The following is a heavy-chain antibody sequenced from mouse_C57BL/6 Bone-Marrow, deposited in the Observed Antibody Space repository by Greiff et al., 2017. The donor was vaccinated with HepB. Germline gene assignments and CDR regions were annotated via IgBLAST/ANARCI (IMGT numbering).Heavy chain of an antibody. Sequence: EVMLVESGGDLVKPGGSLKLSCAASGFTFSSYGISWVRQTPDKRLEWVATISSGGSYTYYPDSVKGRFTISRDNAKNTLYLQMSSLKSEDTAMYYCARHPLRPFAYWGQGTLVTVSA. D-gene: IGHD3-2*02. CDR2: ISSGGSYT. J-gene: IGHJ3*01. V-gene: IGHV5-6*01. CDR1: GFTFSSYG. CDR3: ARHPLRPFAY.